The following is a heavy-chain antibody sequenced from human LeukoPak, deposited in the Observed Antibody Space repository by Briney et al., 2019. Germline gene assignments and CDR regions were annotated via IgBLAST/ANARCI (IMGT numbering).Heavy chain of an antibody. CDR1: GFTFRSYA. Sequence: GGSLRLSCAASGFTFRSYAMSWVRQAPGKGLEWVSCISGTGGSTHYADSVKGRFTISRDNSKNTLYLQMNSLRVEDTAVYYCAKGPTPYVWSGYPDFWGQGTLVTVSS. V-gene: IGHV3-23*01. CDR3: AKGPTPYVWSGYPDF. D-gene: IGHD3-3*01. CDR2: ISGTGGST. J-gene: IGHJ4*02.